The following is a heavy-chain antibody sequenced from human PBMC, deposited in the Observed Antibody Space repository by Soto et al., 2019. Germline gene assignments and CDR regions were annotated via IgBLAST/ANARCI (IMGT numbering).Heavy chain of an antibody. CDR1: RGAFSIYA. CDR2: IIPIFGTA. CDR3: ACGDIVVVPAAISWFDP. Sequence: SLMLSWQAARGAFSIYAISCVRQAPGQGLEWMGGIIPIFGTANYAQKFQGRVTITADKSTSTAYMELSSLRSEDTAVYYCACGDIVVVPAAISWFDPWGQGTLVTVSS. J-gene: IGHJ5*02. D-gene: IGHD2-2*01. V-gene: IGHV1-69*06.